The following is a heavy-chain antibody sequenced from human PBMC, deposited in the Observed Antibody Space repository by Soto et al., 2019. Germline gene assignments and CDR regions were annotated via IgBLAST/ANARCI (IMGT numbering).Heavy chain of an antibody. Sequence: QVQLVQSGAEVKKPGSSVKVSCKASGGTFSSYTISWVRQAPGQGLEWMGRIIPILGIANYAQKFQGRGTITADKSTSTAYMEMSRLRSEDTAVYYCARDPGITMVRGVNNGVGYWGRGTLVTVSS. D-gene: IGHD3-10*01. CDR1: GGTFSSYT. J-gene: IGHJ4*02. CDR2: IIPILGIA. CDR3: ARDPGITMVRGVNNGVGY. V-gene: IGHV1-69*08.